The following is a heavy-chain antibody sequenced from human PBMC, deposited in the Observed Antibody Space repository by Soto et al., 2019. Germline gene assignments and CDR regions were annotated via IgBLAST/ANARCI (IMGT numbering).Heavy chain of an antibody. CDR1: GFSLTTSGVG. V-gene: IGHV2-5*02. Sequence: QITLNESGPTQVKPRQTLTLTCTFSGFSLTTSGVGVGWIRQSPGKAPEWLALIYWDDDKRYSPSLKSRLTITKDTAKNQVVLTTADLDPADTATYYCAHRVLRTVFGLVTTTAIYFDFWGQGTPVAVS. CDR2: IYWDDDK. J-gene: IGHJ4*02. D-gene: IGHD3-3*01. CDR3: AHRVLRTVFGLVTTTAIYFDF.